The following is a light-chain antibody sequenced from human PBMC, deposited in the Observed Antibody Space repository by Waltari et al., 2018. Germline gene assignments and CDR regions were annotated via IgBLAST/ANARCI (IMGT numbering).Light chain of an antibody. CDR3: AAWDDNLTGPL. Sequence: SVLTQPPSASGTPGQTVTIPWSGSSSNIGGIFVYWYQQLPGMAPQLLIYKNKQRPPGVPDRFSGSKSGTSASLAISGLRSDDEAEYYCAAWDDNLTGPLFGGGTKVTVL. CDR1: SSNIGGIF. J-gene: IGLJ3*02. CDR2: KNK. V-gene: IGLV1-47*01.